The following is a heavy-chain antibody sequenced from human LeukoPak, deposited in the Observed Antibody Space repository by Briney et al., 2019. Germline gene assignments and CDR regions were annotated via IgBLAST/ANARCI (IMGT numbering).Heavy chain of an antibody. D-gene: IGHD4-17*01. J-gene: IGHJ3*02. V-gene: IGHV3-48*01. CDR2: ISSSSSTI. CDR1: GFSFTTSW. CDR3: ASHDYEAFDI. Sequence: PGGSLRLSCAASGFSFTTSWMNWVRQAPGKGLEWVSYISSSSSTIYYADSVKGRFTISRDNAKNSLYLQMNSLRAEDTAVYYCASHDYEAFDIWGQGTMVTVSS.